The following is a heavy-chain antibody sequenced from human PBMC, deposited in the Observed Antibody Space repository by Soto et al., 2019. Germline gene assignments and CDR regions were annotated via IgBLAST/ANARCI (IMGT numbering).Heavy chain of an antibody. D-gene: IGHD6-6*01. V-gene: IGHV6-1*01. Sequence: WQTLSLTCAFSGDSVASNSAAWNWIRQSPSRGLEWLGRTYYRSKWYNDYAVSVKSRITINPDTSKNQFSLQLNSVTPEDTAVYYCARESSIAARPEYYGMDVWGQGTTVTVSS. CDR2: TYYRSKWYN. CDR3: ARESSIAARPEYYGMDV. J-gene: IGHJ6*02. CDR1: GDSVASNSAA.